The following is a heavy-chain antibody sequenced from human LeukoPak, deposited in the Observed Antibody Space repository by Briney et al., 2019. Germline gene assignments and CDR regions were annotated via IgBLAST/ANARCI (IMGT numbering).Heavy chain of an antibody. CDR1: GFSFSSHS. Sequence: GGSLSLSCAASGFSFSSHSLNWVHQAPGKGLEWVSSISSSSSYIYYADSVKGRFTISRDNAKNSLYLQMNSLRAEDTAVYYCARRYSSSWYVWFDPWGQGTLATVSS. J-gene: IGHJ5*02. D-gene: IGHD6-13*01. V-gene: IGHV3-21*01. CDR2: ISSSSSYI. CDR3: ARRYSSSWYVWFDP.